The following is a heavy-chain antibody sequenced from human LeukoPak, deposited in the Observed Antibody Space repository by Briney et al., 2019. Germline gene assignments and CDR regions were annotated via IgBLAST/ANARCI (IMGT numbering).Heavy chain of an antibody. CDR3: AKRRGDYFAEYFHR. CDR1: GFTFSSYD. V-gene: IGHV3-30*18. CDR2: ISYDGSNK. D-gene: IGHD4-17*01. J-gene: IGHJ1*01. Sequence: GGSLRLSCAASGFTFSSYDMHWVRQAPGKGLEWGAVISYDGSNKYYADSVKGRFTISRDNSKNTLYLQMNSLRVEDTAVYYCAKRRGDYFAEYFHRWGQGTLVTVSS.